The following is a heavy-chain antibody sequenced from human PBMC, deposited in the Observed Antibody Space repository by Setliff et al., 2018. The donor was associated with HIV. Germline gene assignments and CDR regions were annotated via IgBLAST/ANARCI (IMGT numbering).Heavy chain of an antibody. CDR1: GYTFTSYA. Sequence: ASVKVSCKASGYTFTSYAMHWVRQAPGQRLEWMGWINAGNGNTEYSQKFQGRVTITADESTSTAYMELSSLRSEDTAVYYCARVRSPPETWSYCGGDCYNDAFDIWGQGTMVTVSS. J-gene: IGHJ3*02. CDR3: ARVRSPPETWSYCGGDCYNDAFDI. D-gene: IGHD2-21*02. CDR2: INAGNGNT. V-gene: IGHV1-3*01.